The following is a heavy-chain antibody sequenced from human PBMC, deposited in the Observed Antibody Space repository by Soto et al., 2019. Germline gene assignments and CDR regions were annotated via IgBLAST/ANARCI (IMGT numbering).Heavy chain of an antibody. Sequence: PGGSLRLSCAASGFTFSSYGMHWVRQAPGKGLEWVAVIWYDGSNKYYADSVKGRFTISRDNSKNTLYLQMNSLRAEDTAVYYCARENTDEGIAVAGNDYFDYWGQGTLVTVSS. CDR3: ARENTDEGIAVAGNDYFDY. CDR2: IWYDGSNK. CDR1: GFTFSSYG. J-gene: IGHJ4*02. D-gene: IGHD6-19*01. V-gene: IGHV3-33*01.